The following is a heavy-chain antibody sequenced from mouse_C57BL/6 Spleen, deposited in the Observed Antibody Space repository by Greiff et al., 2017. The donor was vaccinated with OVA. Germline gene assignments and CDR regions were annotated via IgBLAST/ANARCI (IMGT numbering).Heavy chain of an antibody. CDR1: GYTFTSYW. CDR3: ARSDYDERGYDY. J-gene: IGHJ2*01. V-gene: IGHV1-50*01. CDR2: IDPSDSYT. Sequence: VQLQQPGAELVKPGASVKLSCKASGYTFTSYWMPWVKQRPGQGLEWIGEIDPSDSYTNYNQKFKGKATLTVDTSSSTAYMQLSSLTSEDSAVYYCARSDYDERGYDYWGQGTTLTVSS. D-gene: IGHD2-4*01.